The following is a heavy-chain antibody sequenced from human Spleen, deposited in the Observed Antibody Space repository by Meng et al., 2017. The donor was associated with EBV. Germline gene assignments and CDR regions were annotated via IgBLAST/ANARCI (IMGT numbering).Heavy chain of an antibody. Sequence: VQLQEWGAGLLMPSETLSLTCAVYIGSFSDNYWSWIRQPPGKGLEWIGEINHSGSTNYNPSLKGRITISIDTSRNQFSLRLSSVTAADTAIYYCARGVRWLRSNFDYWGQGTLVTVSS. D-gene: IGHD4-23*01. CDR3: ARGVRWLRSNFDY. J-gene: IGHJ4*02. CDR2: INHSGST. V-gene: IGHV4-34*02. CDR1: IGSFSDNY.